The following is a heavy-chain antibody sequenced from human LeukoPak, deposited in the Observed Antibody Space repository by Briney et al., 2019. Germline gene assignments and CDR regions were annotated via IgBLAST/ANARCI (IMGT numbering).Heavy chain of an antibody. D-gene: IGHD3-22*01. CDR3: ARIYDSSGSLTADYFDY. Sequence: SETLSLTCAVYGGSFSGYYWSWIRQPPGKGLEWIGEINHSGSTNYNPSLKSRVTISVDTSKNQFSLKLSSVTAADTAVYYCARIYDSSGSLTADYFDYWGQGTLVTVSS. CDR1: GGSFSGYY. J-gene: IGHJ4*02. V-gene: IGHV4-34*01. CDR2: INHSGST.